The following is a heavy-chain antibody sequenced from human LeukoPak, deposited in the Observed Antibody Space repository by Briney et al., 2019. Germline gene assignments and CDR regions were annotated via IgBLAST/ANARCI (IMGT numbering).Heavy chain of an antibody. CDR1: GFTFSSYS. CDR2: ISSSSSYI. V-gene: IGHV3-21*01. Sequence: GGSLRLSCAASGFTFSSYSMNWVRQAPGKGLEWVSSISSSSSYIYYADSVKGRFTISRDNAKNSLYLQMNSLRAEDTAVYYCARDGYCSSTSCYTLRYYYYMDVWGKGTTVTVSS. CDR3: ARDGYCSSTSCYTLRYYYYMDV. J-gene: IGHJ6*03. D-gene: IGHD2-2*02.